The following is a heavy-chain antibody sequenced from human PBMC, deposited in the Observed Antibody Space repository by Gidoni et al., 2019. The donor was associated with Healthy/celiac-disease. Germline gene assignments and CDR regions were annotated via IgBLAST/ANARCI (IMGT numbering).Heavy chain of an antibody. J-gene: IGHJ4*02. CDR1: GFTFGDYA. CDR3: TGGYSGYDFY. V-gene: IGHV3-49*03. CDR2: IRSKAYGGTT. D-gene: IGHD5-12*01. Sequence: EVQLVEYGGGLVQPGRSLRLYCTAAGFTFGDYAMSWFRQAPGKGLEWVGFIRSKAYGGTTEYAASVKCRFTISRDDSKSIAYLQMNSLKTEDTAVYYCTGGYSGYDFYWGQGTLVTVSS.